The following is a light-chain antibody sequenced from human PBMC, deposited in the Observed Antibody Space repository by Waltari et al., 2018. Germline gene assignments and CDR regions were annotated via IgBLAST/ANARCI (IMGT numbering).Light chain of an antibody. CDR2: EAS. CDR1: QSINIW. CDR3: QQYNSYSPYT. V-gene: IGKV1-5*03. Sequence: DIQMTQSPSTSSAFVGDRVTITCRASQSINIWLAWYQQKSGKAPKLLIYEASILESGVPSRFSGSGSGTEFTLTISSLQAEDFATYYCQQYNSYSPYTFGQGTKLEMK. J-gene: IGKJ2*01.